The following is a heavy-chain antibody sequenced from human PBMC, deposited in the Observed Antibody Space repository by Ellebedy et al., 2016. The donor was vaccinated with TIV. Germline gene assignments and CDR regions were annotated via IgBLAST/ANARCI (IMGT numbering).Heavy chain of an antibody. CDR2: IYPGDSDT. D-gene: IGHD2-15*01. J-gene: IGHJ4*02. CDR3: ARVVNYFDY. CDR1: GYTFGSYW. V-gene: IGHV5-51*01. Sequence: GESLKISCRGSGYTFGSYWITWVRQMPGKGLEWMGIIYPGDSDTRYSPSFQGQVTISADKSISTAYLQWSSLKASDTAMYYCARVVNYFDYWGQGTLVTVSS.